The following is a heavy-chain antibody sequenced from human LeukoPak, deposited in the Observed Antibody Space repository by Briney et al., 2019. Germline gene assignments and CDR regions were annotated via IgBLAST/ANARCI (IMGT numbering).Heavy chain of an antibody. Sequence: PSETLSLTCAVSGGSISRSLYYWGWIRQPPGKGLEWIGSIYHSGSTYYNPFLKSRVTIAVDTSKNQFSLKLSSVTAADTAVYYCARHEVAMADTAYWGQGILATVSS. CDR3: ARHEVAMADTAY. J-gene: IGHJ4*02. CDR1: GGSISRSLYY. D-gene: IGHD6-19*01. V-gene: IGHV4-39*01. CDR2: IYHSGST.